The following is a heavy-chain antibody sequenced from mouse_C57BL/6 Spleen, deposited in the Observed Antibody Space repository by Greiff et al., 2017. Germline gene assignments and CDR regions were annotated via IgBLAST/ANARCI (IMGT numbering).Heavy chain of an antibody. CDR3: AKKTSNNWYFDV. J-gene: IGHJ1*03. CDR1: GFSLTSYG. CDR2: IWRGGST. D-gene: IGHD2-5*01. Sequence: VQVVESGPGLVQPSPRLSITCTASGFSLTSYGVHWVRQSPGKGLEWLGVIWRGGSTDYNAAFMSRLSITKDNSKSQVFFKMNSLQADDTAIYYCAKKTSNNWYFDVWGTGTTVTVSS. V-gene: IGHV2-5*01.